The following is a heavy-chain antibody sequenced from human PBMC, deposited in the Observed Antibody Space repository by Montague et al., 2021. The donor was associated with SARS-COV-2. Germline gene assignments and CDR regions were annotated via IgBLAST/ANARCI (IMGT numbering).Heavy chain of an antibody. D-gene: IGHD3-10*01. CDR3: AREYSAPRWFGEYNRYGMDV. V-gene: IGHV3-33*08. CDR2: TWYDGSNQ. Sequence: SLRLSCAASGFTFSSYDMHWVRQAPGKGLEWVAVTWYDGSNQYYGDSVKGRFTISRDHSKNTLYLQMNSLRAEDTAVYYCAREYSAPRWFGEYNRYGMDVWGQGTTVTVSS. J-gene: IGHJ6*02. CDR1: GFTFSSYD.